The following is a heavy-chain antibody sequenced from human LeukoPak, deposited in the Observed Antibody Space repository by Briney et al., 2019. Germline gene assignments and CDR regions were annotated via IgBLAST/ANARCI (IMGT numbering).Heavy chain of an antibody. V-gene: IGHV4-4*09. J-gene: IGHJ4*02. CDR1: GGSLTNYY. CDR3: ARLNFRGGEALHFDS. CDR2: IHSDGTT. Sequence: SETLSLTCSVSGGSLTNYYRGWIRQPPGKGLEFIGYIHSDGTTNYDSSLQSRVAISLDTSKIQFSLRLYSVTAADTALYFCARLNFRGGEALHFDSWGQGTLVTVSS. D-gene: IGHD3-16*01.